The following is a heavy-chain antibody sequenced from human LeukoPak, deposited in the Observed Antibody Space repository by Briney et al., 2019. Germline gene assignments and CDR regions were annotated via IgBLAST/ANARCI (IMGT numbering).Heavy chain of an antibody. J-gene: IGHJ4*02. CDR1: GFTFSSFG. CDR3: TPLGGGTTGTTGY. D-gene: IGHD1-1*01. CDR2: ISFGGTDK. V-gene: IGHV3-30*03. Sequence: PGRSLRLSCAASGFTFSSFGMHWVRQAPGKGLEWVAFISFGGTDKYYADSVKGRFTISRDNSKNTLYLQMNSLRAEDTAVYYCTPLGGGTTGTTGYWGQGTLVTVSS.